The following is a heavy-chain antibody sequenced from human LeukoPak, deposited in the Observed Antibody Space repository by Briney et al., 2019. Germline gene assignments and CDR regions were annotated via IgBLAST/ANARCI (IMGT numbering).Heavy chain of an antibody. Sequence: SETLSLTCSVYGGSFSGYYWSWIRQPPGKGLEWIGEINHSGSTNYNPSLKSRVTISVDTSKKQFSLKLSSVTAADTAVYYCARPRVAAAGFWFDPWGQGTLVTVSS. CDR3: ARPRVAAAGFWFDP. V-gene: IGHV4-34*01. CDR2: INHSGST. J-gene: IGHJ5*02. CDR1: GGSFSGYY. D-gene: IGHD6-13*01.